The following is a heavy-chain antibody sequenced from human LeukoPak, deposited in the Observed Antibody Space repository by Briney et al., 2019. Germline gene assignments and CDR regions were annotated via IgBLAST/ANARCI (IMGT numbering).Heavy chain of an antibody. CDR2: IYYSGST. CDR3: ARKYYDILTGYTAMDV. CDR1: GGSINSSY. Sequence: SQTLSLTCTVSGGSINSSYWNWIRQPPGKGLEWIGYIYYSGSTTYNPSLKSRVTISVDTSKNQFSLKMRSVTAADTAVYYCARKYYDILTGYTAMDVWGQGTTVTVSS. D-gene: IGHD3-9*01. V-gene: IGHV4-59*01. J-gene: IGHJ6*02.